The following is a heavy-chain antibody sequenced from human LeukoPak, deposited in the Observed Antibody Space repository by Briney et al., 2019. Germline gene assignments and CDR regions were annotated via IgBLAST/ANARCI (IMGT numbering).Heavy chain of an antibody. D-gene: IGHD1-26*01. CDR3: ARHGKWELQDLDY. V-gene: IGHV4-39*01. CDR1: GGSISSSSYY. J-gene: IGHJ4*02. CDR2: IYYSGST. Sequence: LETLSLTCTVSGGSISSSSYYWGWIRQPPGKGLEWIGSIYYSGSTYYNPSLKSRVTISVDTSKNQFSLKLSSVTAADTAVYYCARHGKWELQDLDYWGQGTLVTVSS.